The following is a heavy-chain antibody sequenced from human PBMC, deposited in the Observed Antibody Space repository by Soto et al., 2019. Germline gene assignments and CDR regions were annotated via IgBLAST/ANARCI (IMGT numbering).Heavy chain of an antibody. V-gene: IGHV1-2*02. CDR2: INPNSGGT. J-gene: IGHJ4*02. Sequence: SVEVSCKASTGKYLHWVRQAPGQGLEWMGWINPNSGGTHYAEQFQGRVTMTWDTSISTLYMELNSLTSDDTAVYYCAREEATAGNDCFDYWGQGTLVTVSS. D-gene: IGHD6-13*01. CDR3: AREEATAGNDCFDY. CDR1: TGKY.